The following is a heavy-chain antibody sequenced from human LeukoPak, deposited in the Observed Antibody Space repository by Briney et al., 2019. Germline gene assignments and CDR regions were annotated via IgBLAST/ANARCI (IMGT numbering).Heavy chain of an antibody. CDR2: IYTSGST. Sequence: PSQTLSLTCTVSGGSISSGSYYWSWIRQPAGKGLEGIGRIYTSGSTNYNPSLKSRVTISVDTSKNQFSLKLSSVTAADTAVYSCARNRRGWLDVRDVWAKGPTVTVSS. D-gene: IGHD3-9*01. J-gene: IGHJ6*04. CDR1: GGSISSGSYY. CDR3: ARNRRGWLDVRDV. V-gene: IGHV4-61*02.